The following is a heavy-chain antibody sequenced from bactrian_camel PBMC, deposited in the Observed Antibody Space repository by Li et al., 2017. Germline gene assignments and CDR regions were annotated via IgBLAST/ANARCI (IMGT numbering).Heavy chain of an antibody. CDR3: ARGSWYRSYGEYNV. D-gene: IGHD6*01. Sequence: QLGESGGGSVQTGESLSLSCTYSTWPSRTVCMGWFRQDPGKEREGVAAVGSDGTTNYVDSVKGRFTISRDNAENTVYLQLNSLKTEDTAVYYCARGSWYRSYGEYNVWGQGTQVTVS. J-gene: IGHJ4*01. CDR1: TWPSRTVC. CDR2: VGSDGTT. V-gene: IGHV3S53*01.